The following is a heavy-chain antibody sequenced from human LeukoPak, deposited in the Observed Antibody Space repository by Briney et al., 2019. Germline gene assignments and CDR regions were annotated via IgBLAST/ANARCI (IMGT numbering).Heavy chain of an antibody. CDR3: ARGSKRRIAAAGTSIDY. D-gene: IGHD6-13*01. Sequence: PSETLSLTCAVYGGSFSGYYWSWIRQPPGKGLGWIGEINHSGSTNYNPSLKSRVTISVDTSKNQFSLKLSSVTAADTAVYYCARGSKRRIAAAGTSIDYWGQGTLVTVSS. CDR2: INHSGST. V-gene: IGHV4-34*01. J-gene: IGHJ4*02. CDR1: GGSFSGYY.